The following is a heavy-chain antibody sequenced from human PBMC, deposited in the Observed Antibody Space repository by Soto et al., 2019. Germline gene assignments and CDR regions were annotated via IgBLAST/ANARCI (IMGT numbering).Heavy chain of an antibody. CDR3: ARDKEGRGWFDP. D-gene: IGHD3-16*01. Sequence: QVQLVQSGAEVKKPGSSVKVSCKASGGTFSSYGISWVRLAPGQGLEWMGGIIPIFGTANYAQKFQGRVTITADESTSTAYMELSSLRSEDTAVYYCARDKEGRGWFDPWGQGSLVTVSS. J-gene: IGHJ5*02. V-gene: IGHV1-69*01. CDR2: IIPIFGTA. CDR1: GGTFSSYG.